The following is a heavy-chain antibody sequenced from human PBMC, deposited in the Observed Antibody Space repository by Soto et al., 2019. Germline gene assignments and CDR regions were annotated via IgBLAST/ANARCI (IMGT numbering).Heavy chain of an antibody. V-gene: IGHV3-30*03. CDR1: GVTFKDYG. Sequence: SLRLSCGAPGVTFKDYGMHWVRQAPGKGLEWVAVISYDGKQTYYADSVKGRFTISKDKSKRTLFLQMNSLRVDDTAVYYCARDGWGSNWYFDLWGRGTLFTVSS. CDR2: ISYDGKQT. D-gene: IGHD3-16*01. J-gene: IGHJ2*01. CDR3: ARDGWGSNWYFDL.